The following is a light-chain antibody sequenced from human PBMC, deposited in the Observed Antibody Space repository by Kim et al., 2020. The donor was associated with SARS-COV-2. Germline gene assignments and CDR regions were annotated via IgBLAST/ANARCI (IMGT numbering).Light chain of an antibody. CDR2: YSD. V-gene: IGLV1-51*01. CDR3: ATWDSSLSVGV. Sequence: NVTVCLAGNRVNIDHNYVSWYQQFPTTVPKLLIYYSDKRPSGSPDRFSGSKSGTSANLDITGLQTGDEADYYCATWDSSLSVGVFGGGTQLTVL. CDR1: RVNIDHNY. J-gene: IGLJ3*02.